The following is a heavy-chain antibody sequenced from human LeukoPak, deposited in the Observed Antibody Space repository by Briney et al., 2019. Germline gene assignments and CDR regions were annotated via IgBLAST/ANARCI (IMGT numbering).Heavy chain of an antibody. J-gene: IGHJ4*02. CDR1: GFIFSSFA. D-gene: IGHD1-14*01. CDR2: IRGTGET. V-gene: IGHV3-23*01. CDR3: ARASWVSTTDAVR. Sequence: GGSLRLSCAASGFIFSSFAMSWVRQGPARGLEWVSSIRGTGETFYADSVKGRFTLYSDYSRNTVYFQLNNLRVEDTGIYYCARASWVSTTDAVRWGQGTLVTVSS.